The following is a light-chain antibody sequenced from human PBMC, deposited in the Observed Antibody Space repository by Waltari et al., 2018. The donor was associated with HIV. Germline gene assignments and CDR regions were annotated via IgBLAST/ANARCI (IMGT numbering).Light chain of an antibody. CDR2: QAS. J-gene: IGKJ4*02. CDR3: QQYKSYPLT. V-gene: IGKV1-5*03. CDR1: QSISDL. Sequence: DTPMPQSPSTLSASVGDRVTITCRASQSISDLLAWYQQKPGRAPNLLIYQASKLKSGVPSRFSGGASGTEFTLTISGLQPEDFATYFCQQYKSYPLTFGRGTEVEIK.